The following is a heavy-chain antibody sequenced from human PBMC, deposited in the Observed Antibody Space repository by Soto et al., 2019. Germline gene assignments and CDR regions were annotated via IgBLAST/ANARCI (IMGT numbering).Heavy chain of an antibody. CDR1: GFTFTNYW. CDR2: IDGVGAGT. CDR3: TTVFDY. V-gene: IGHV3-74*01. J-gene: IGHJ4*02. Sequence: EVQLVQSGGGSVQPGGSLRLSCAASGFTFTNYWMHWVRQVPGKGLVWVSRIDGVGAGTSYSDSVRGRFTISRDNAENMLYLQMNSLRAEGTAVYYCTTVFDYWGQGTLVTVSS.